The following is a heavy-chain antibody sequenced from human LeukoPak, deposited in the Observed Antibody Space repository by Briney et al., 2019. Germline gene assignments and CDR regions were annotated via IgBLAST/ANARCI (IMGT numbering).Heavy chain of an antibody. CDR3: ARDGRSYNWFDP. Sequence: PSETLSHTCTVSGGSISSGGYYWSWIRQPPGKGLEWIGYIYHSGSTYYNPSLKSRVTISVDRSKNQFSLKLSSVTAAGTAVYYCARDGRSYNWFDPWGQGTLVTVSS. CDR1: GGSISSGGYY. J-gene: IGHJ5*02. V-gene: IGHV4-30-2*01. CDR2: IYHSGST.